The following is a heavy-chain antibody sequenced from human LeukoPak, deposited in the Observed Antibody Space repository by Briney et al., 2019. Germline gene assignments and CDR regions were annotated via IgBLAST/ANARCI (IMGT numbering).Heavy chain of an antibody. J-gene: IGHJ4*02. D-gene: IGHD6-19*01. CDR2: ISDSGSII. CDR1: GFAFSSQA. V-gene: IGHV3-23*01. Sequence: GGSLRLSCAASGFAFSSQAMGWVRQAPGKGLEWVSVISDSGSIIYYADSVKGRFTISRDNSKNTLFLQMNSLRADDTAVYYCAKDARRTSGWYFFDYWGQGTLVTVS. CDR3: AKDARRTSGWYFFDY.